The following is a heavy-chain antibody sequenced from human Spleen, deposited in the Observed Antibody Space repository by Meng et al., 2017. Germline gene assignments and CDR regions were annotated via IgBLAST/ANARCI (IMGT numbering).Heavy chain of an antibody. Sequence: SETLSLTCTVSGGSVSSGSYYWSWIRQPPGKGLEWIGYIYYSGSTNYNPSLKSRVTISVDTSKNQFSLKLGAVTAADTAVYYCGRVQTEWELGCFDYWGQGTLVTGYS. CDR3: GRVQTEWELGCFDY. CDR1: GGSVSSGSYY. J-gene: IGHJ4*01. CDR2: IYYSGST. V-gene: IGHV4-61*01. D-gene: IGHD1-26*01.